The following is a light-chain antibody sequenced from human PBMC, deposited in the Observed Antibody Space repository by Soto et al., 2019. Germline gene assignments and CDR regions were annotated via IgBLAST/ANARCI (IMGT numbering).Light chain of an antibody. CDR2: DAS. CDR1: QSISKW. Sequence: DIQMTQSPSTLCASLGDRVTVTCRASQSISKWLAWYQQKPGKAPNLLIYDASNLESGVPSRFSASGSGTEFTLTISSLQPDDFATYYCQQYNDYSPWTFGQGTKVDIK. CDR3: QQYNDYSPWT. J-gene: IGKJ1*01. V-gene: IGKV1-5*01.